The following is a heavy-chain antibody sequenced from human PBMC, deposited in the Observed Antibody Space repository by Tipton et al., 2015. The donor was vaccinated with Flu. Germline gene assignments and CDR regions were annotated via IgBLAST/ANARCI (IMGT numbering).Heavy chain of an antibody. CDR2: INPSLETS. Sequence: QLVQSGAEVKKPGSSVKVSCKASGDILSTYTVTWVRQAPGQGLEWMGGINPSLETSHYAPSLQGRVTIIADESTGTGYMELRSLRPEDTAVYYWARGTGYDYLLGYWGQGTLVTVSS. J-gene: IGHJ4*02. D-gene: IGHD5-12*01. CDR3: ARGTGYDYLLGY. V-gene: IGHV1-69*16. CDR1: GDILSTYT.